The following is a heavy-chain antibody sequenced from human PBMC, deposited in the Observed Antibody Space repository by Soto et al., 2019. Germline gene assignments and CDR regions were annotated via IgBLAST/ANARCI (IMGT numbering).Heavy chain of an antibody. CDR1: GFTFSGSA. J-gene: IGHJ4*02. CDR3: TVQQSHTDY. Sequence: GGSLRLSCAASGFTFSGSAMHWVRQASGKGLEWVGRIRSKANSYATAYAASVKGRFTISRDDSKNTAYLQMNSLKTEDTAVYHRTVQQSHTDYCGQVTLFTVSP. CDR2: IRSKANSYAT. V-gene: IGHV3-73*01.